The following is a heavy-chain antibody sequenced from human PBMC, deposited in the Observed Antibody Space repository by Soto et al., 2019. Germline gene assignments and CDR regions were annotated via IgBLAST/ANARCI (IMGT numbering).Heavy chain of an antibody. CDR1: GFTFSSYA. V-gene: IGHV3-23*01. J-gene: IGHJ4*02. D-gene: IGHD3-16*01. CDR2: ISGSGGST. Sequence: GGSLRLSCAASGFTFSSYAMSWVRQAPGKGLEWVSAISGSGGSTYYADSVKGRFTISRDNSKNTLYLQMNSLRAEDTAVYYCANDLSPTYYFDYWGQGTLVTVSS. CDR3: ANDLSPTYYFDY.